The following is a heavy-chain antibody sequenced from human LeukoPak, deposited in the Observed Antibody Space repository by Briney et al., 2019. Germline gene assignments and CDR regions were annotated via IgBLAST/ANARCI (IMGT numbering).Heavy chain of an antibody. D-gene: IGHD4-17*01. V-gene: IGHV3-33*01. CDR3: AREDGDYPYYFDY. Sequence: GRSLRLSCAASGFTSSSYGMHWVRQAPGKGLEWVAVIWYDGSNKYYADSVKGRFTISRDNSKNTLYLQMNSLRAEDTAVYYCAREDGDYPYYFDYWGQGTLVTVSS. CDR1: GFTSSSYG. CDR2: IWYDGSNK. J-gene: IGHJ4*02.